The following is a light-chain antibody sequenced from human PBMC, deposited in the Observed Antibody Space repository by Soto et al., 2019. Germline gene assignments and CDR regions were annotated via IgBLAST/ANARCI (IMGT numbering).Light chain of an antibody. V-gene: IGLV2-14*01. CDR2: DVI. CDR1: SSDVGAYNY. Sequence: QSVLTQPASVSGSPGQSITISCTGSSSDVGAYNYVSWYQQHPVKAPKLIIFDVISRPSGISNRFSGSKSGNTASLTISGVQAEDEADYYCSSYASSGTVIFGGGTKVTVL. J-gene: IGLJ2*01. CDR3: SSYASSGTVI.